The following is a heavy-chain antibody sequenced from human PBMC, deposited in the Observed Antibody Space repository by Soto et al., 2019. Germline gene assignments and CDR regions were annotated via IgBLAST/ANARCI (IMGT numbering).Heavy chain of an antibody. CDR2: ISGSGGGT. CDR1: GFTFSSYA. J-gene: IGHJ4*02. Sequence: GSLRLSCAASGFTFSSYAMSWVRQAPGKGLQWVSTISGSGGGTYYADSVKGRFTISRDNSKNTLYLQMDSLRAEDTAVYYCATIGYCSGASCYGIHYFDYWGQGALVTVSS. CDR3: ATIGYCSGASCYGIHYFDY. V-gene: IGHV3-23*01. D-gene: IGHD2-15*01.